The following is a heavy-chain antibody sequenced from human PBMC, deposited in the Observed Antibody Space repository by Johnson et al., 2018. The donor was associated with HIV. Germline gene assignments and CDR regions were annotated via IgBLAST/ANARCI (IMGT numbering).Heavy chain of an antibody. Sequence: MLLVESGGDLVKPGGSLRLSCAASGFIFSDYYMTWVRQAPGKGLEWVSVIFSVGDVYYADSVKGRFTISRDNSKNTLYLQMNSLRAEDTDVYYCAKDVELHGAFDIWGQGTMVTVSS. D-gene: IGHD1-26*01. V-gene: IGHV3-66*02. CDR2: IFSVGDV. CDR3: AKDVELHGAFDI. CDR1: GFIFSDYY. J-gene: IGHJ3*02.